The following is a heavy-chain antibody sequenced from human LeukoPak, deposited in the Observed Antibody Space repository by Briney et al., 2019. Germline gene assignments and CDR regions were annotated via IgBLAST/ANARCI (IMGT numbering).Heavy chain of an antibody. CDR3: ARGSGWNDGDY. Sequence: PGRSLRLSCAASGFTFSSYAMHWVRQAPGKGLEWVSSISSSSSYIYYADSVKGRFTISRDNAKNSLYLQMNSLRAEDTAVYYCARGSGWNDGDYWGQGTLVTVSS. J-gene: IGHJ4*02. CDR2: ISSSSSYI. D-gene: IGHD1-1*01. V-gene: IGHV3-21*01. CDR1: GFTFSSYA.